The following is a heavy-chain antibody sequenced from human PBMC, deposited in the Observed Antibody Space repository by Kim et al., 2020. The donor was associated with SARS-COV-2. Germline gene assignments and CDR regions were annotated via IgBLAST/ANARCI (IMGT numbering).Heavy chain of an antibody. CDR1: GFSFSSYW. CDR2: INEGGNGK. Sequence: GGSLRLSCVASGFSFSSYWMSWVRQAPGKGPEWVANINEGGNGKYYVDSVNGRFTISRDNAKNSLYLQMNSLRAEDTAVYYCTRSGGSDLDYWGQGTLVGVPT. D-gene: IGHD3-16*01. CDR3: TRSGGSDLDY. J-gene: IGHJ4*02. V-gene: IGHV3-7*01.